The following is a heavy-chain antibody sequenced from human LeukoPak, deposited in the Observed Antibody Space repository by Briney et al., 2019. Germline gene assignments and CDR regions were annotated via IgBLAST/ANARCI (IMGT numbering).Heavy chain of an antibody. J-gene: IGHJ6*02. CDR2: INPSGGST. Sequence: ASVKVSCKASGYTFTSYYMHWVRQAPGQGLEWMGIINPSGGSTSYAQKFQGRVTMTRDTSTSTVYMELSSLRSEDTAVYYCAREGLDIVVVPAATTYGVDVWGQGTTVTVSS. CDR1: GYTFTSYY. V-gene: IGHV1-46*01. CDR3: AREGLDIVVVPAATTYGVDV. D-gene: IGHD2-2*03.